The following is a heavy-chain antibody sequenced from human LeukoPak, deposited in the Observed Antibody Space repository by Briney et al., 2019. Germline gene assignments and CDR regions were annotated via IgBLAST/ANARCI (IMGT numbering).Heavy chain of an antibody. CDR2: ISSSSSTM. CDR3: ARRYSGIDY. J-gene: IGHJ4*02. CDR1: GFIFSSPS. D-gene: IGHD1-26*01. V-gene: IGHV3-48*02. Sequence: GGSLRLSCAASGFIFSSPSMNWVRQAPGKGLEWVAYISSSSSTMYYADSVKGRFTISRDNAKSSLYLQMNSLRDEDTAVYYCARRYSGIDYWGQGTLVTVSS.